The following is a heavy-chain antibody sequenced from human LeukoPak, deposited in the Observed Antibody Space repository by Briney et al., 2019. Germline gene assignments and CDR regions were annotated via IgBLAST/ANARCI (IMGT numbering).Heavy chain of an antibody. Sequence: GGSLRLSCAASGFTFSDYYMSWIRQAPGKGLEWVSYISSSRSDTKYADSVKGRFTISRDNAKNSLYLQMNSLRAEDTAVYYCARDRNYGTKYWGQGTLVTVSS. CDR1: GFTFSDYY. CDR2: ISSSRSDT. J-gene: IGHJ4*02. V-gene: IGHV3-11*05. CDR3: ARDRNYGTKY. D-gene: IGHD3-10*01.